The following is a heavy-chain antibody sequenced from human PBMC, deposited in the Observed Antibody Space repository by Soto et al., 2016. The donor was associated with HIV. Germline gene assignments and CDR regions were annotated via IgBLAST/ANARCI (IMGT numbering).Heavy chain of an antibody. J-gene: IGHJ6*02. CDR1: GFTFDEYG. D-gene: IGHD3-10*01. CDR3: ARDRGYYYGSGSSKAVYYYGMDV. Sequence: EVQLVESGGGVVRPGGSLRLSCAASGFTFDEYGMSWVRQAPGKGLEWVSGINWNGGSTGYVDSVKGRFTIFRDNAKNSLYLQMNSLRVEDTALYYCARDRGYYYGSGSSKAVYYYGMDVWGQGTTVTVSS. CDR2: INWNGGST. V-gene: IGHV3-20*04.